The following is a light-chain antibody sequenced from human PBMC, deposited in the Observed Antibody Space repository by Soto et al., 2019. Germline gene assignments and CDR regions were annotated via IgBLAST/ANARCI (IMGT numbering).Light chain of an antibody. Sequence: EIVMTQSPATLSLSLGERATLSCRASQSISRNLAWYHQRPGQAPRLLIYAESTRATGIPARFSGSGSGTDFTLTISGLQSEDFGVYFCQQYNNWPPRYTFGQGTKLEIK. J-gene: IGKJ2*01. CDR1: QSISRN. CDR3: QQYNNWPPRYT. V-gene: IGKV3-15*01. CDR2: AES.